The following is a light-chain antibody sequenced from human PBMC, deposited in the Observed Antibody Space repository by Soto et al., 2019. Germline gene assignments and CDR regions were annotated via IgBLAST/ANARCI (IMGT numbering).Light chain of an antibody. Sequence: DIQMTQSPSALSASVGDRVTITCRASQSINSWLAWYQQRPGKAPKLLICKASTLESGVPSRFSGSGSGTEFTLTISSLQPDDFATYYCQHYNSYSWTFGQGTKVEIK. CDR3: QHYNSYSWT. CDR1: QSINSW. J-gene: IGKJ1*01. V-gene: IGKV1-5*03. CDR2: KAS.